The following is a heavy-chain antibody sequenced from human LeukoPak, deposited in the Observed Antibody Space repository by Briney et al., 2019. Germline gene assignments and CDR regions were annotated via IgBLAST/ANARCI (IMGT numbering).Heavy chain of an antibody. CDR2: ISGYNGNR. V-gene: IGHV1-18*01. CDR3: ARGYYYGSGRSGGFDY. D-gene: IGHD3-10*01. Sequence: ASVKVSCKASGYTFSRYGINWVRQAPGQGLEWMGWISGYNGNRNYAQKLQGRVTMTTDTSTSTAYMELRSLRSDDTAVYYCARGYYYGSGRSGGFDYWGQGTLVTVSS. J-gene: IGHJ4*02. CDR1: GYTFSRYG.